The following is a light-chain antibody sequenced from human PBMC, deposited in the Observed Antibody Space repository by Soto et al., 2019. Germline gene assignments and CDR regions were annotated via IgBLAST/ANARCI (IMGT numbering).Light chain of an antibody. CDR2: AND. V-gene: IGLV1-47*02. CDR1: SSNIGSNY. Sequence: QSVLTQPPSASGTPGQRVIISCSGRSSNIGSNYVYWFQHLPGTAPKLLIYANDQRPSGVPVRFSGSKSGTSASLAISGLRSEDEADYYCAAWDDSLGGSWVFGGGTKLTVL. CDR3: AAWDDSLGGSWV. J-gene: IGLJ3*02.